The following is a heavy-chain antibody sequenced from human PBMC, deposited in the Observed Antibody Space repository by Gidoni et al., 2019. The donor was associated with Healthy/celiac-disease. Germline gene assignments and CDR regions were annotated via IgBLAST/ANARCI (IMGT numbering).Heavy chain of an antibody. D-gene: IGHD3-22*01. CDR3: AKGDTYYYDISGVDY. V-gene: IGHV3-23*01. J-gene: IGHJ4*02. Sequence: ADSVKGRFTISRDNSKNTLYLQMNSLRAEDTAVYYCAKGDTYYYDISGVDYWGQGTLVTVSS.